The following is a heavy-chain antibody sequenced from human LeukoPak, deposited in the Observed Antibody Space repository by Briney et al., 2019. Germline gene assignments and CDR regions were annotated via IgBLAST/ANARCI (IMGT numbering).Heavy chain of an antibody. Sequence: GGSLRLSCAASGFTFSDYYMSWIRQAPGKGLEWVSYISISVSTIYYADSVKGRFTIPRNNAKNSLYMQTNSLRAEDTAVYYCARGLEGRSSWFNYYYYYMDVWGKGTTVTISS. V-gene: IGHV3-11*01. D-gene: IGHD6-13*01. CDR3: ARGLEGRSSWFNYYYYYMDV. CDR2: ISISVSTI. J-gene: IGHJ6*03. CDR1: GFTFSDYY.